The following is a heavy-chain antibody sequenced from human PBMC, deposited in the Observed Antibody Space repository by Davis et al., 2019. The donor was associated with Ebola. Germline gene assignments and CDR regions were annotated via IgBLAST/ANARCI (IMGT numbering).Heavy chain of an antibody. CDR2: ISSSSSSI. Sequence: GSLRLSCAASGFTFSFYSMNWVRQAPGKGLEWVSYISSSSSSIYYADSVKGRFTISRDNAKNSLYLQMNSLRDEDTAVYYCARRCTVPATYIPTYYDYYMDVWGKGTTVTVSS. J-gene: IGHJ6*03. D-gene: IGHD1-1*01. V-gene: IGHV3-48*02. CDR3: ARRCTVPATYIPTYYDYYMDV. CDR1: GFTFSFYS.